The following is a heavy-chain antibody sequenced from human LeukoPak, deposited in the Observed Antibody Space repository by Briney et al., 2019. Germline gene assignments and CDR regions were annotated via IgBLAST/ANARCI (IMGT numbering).Heavy chain of an antibody. CDR1: GFTFSSYA. V-gene: IGHV3-23*01. Sequence: QPGGSLRLSCAASGFTFSSYAMSWVRQAPGKGLEWVSAISGSGGSTYYADSVKGRFTISRDNAKSSLYLQMNSLRAEDTAVYYCAREWSAFDIWGQGTMVTVSS. J-gene: IGHJ3*02. CDR2: ISGSGGST. CDR3: AREWSAFDI. D-gene: IGHD2-8*01.